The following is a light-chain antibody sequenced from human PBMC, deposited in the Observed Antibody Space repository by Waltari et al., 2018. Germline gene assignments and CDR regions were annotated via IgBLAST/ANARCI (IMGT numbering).Light chain of an antibody. J-gene: IGKJ2*01. CDR1: QSVSSN. CDR3: QQYGSLPHT. V-gene: IGKV3D-15*01. CDR2: DAY. Sequence: EIVMTQSPATLSVSPGERVTLSCWASQSVSSNLAWYQQKPGKGPSLLIYDAYTRAPGIPARFSGSGSGTEFTLTISRLEPEDFAVYYCQQYGSLPHTFGQGTNLEIK.